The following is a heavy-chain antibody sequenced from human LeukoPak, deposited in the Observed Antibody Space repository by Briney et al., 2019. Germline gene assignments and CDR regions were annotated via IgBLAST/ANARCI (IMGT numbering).Heavy chain of an antibody. Sequence: SLKVSCKASGVTFSSYAISWVRRAPGQGLEWMGGIIPIFGTANYAQKFQGRVTITADESTSTAYMELSSLRSEDTAVYYCARGRAIRGRSDWFDPWGQGTLVTVSS. V-gene: IGHV1-69*13. D-gene: IGHD3-10*01. CDR1: GVTFSSYA. CDR3: ARGRAIRGRSDWFDP. J-gene: IGHJ5*02. CDR2: IIPIFGTA.